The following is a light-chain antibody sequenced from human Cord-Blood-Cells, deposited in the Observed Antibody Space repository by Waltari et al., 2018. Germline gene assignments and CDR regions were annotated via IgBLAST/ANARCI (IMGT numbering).Light chain of an antibody. CDR3: QQSYSTPRT. J-gene: IGKJ1*01. CDR2: AVY. V-gene: IGKV1-39*01. CDR1: QSISSY. Sequence: DIKMTQPPSSLSASVGDRVTITCRASQSISSYLNWYQQKPGKAPKLLIYAVYSLQSGVPSRFSGSGSGTDFTLTISSLQPEDFATYYCQQSYSTPRTFGQGTKVEIK.